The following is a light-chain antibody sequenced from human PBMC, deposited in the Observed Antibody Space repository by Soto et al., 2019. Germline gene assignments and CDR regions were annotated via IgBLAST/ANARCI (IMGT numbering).Light chain of an antibody. CDR3: SSYTSSSTLVV. V-gene: IGLV2-14*01. CDR2: EVS. CDR1: SSDVGGYNY. Sequence: QSALTQPASVSVSPGQSITISCTGTSSDVGGYNYVSWYQQNPGKAPKLLIYEVSNRPSGVSNRFSGSKSGNTASLTISGLQAEDEADYYCSSYTSSSTLVVFGGGTKLTVL. J-gene: IGLJ2*01.